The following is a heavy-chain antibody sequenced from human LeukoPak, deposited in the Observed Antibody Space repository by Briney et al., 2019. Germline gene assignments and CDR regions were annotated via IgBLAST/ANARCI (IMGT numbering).Heavy chain of an antibody. V-gene: IGHV1-2*02. CDR1: GYTFTDYY. CDR2: INPNSGGT. Sequence: ASVKVSCKASGYTFTDYYIHWVRQAPGQGLEWMGWINPNSGGTNYAQKFQGRVTMTRDTSISTAYMELSRLRSDDTAVYYCARGHCSTTSCPYYWYMDVWGRGTTVTVSS. J-gene: IGHJ6*03. D-gene: IGHD2-2*01. CDR3: ARGHCSTTSCPYYWYMDV.